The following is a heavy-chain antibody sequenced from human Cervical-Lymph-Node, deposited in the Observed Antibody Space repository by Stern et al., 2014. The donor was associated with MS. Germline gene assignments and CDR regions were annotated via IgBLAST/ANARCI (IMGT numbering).Heavy chain of an antibody. Sequence: EEQLLESGGGLVQPGGALRLSCVASGFAFRNFAMTWVRQAPGKGLEWISGSGSDGATHFAESVQGRFALSRDNSKNTLYLYMNILRAEDTAVYYCGKDLHYWSADAWGQGTLVTVAS. CDR3: GKDLHYWSADA. J-gene: IGHJ5*02. CDR1: GFAFRNFA. V-gene: IGHV3-23*01. CDR2: SGSDGAT. D-gene: IGHD1-1*01.